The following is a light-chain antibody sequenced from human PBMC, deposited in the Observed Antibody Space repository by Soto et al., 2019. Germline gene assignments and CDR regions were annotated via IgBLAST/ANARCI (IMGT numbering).Light chain of an antibody. Sequence: EIVTTQSPDTLSVSPGERASLSCRASQSVKTKLAWYQKKPGQPPRLLIYGASIRATGIPARFSGSGSGTEFSLTISSLQSEDFAVYYCQQYSDWPPWTFGQGTKVEIK. CDR3: QQYSDWPPWT. CDR2: GAS. J-gene: IGKJ1*01. V-gene: IGKV3-15*01. CDR1: QSVKTK.